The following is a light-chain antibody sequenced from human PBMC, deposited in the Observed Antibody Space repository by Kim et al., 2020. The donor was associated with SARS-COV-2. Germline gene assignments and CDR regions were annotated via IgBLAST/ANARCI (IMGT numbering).Light chain of an antibody. Sequence: PGGRATRSCRASQSVGRYLGWYQQKPGQAPRLLIYDASNRATGTPARFSGSGSGTDFTLTISNLEPEDFAVYYCQQRSDWRLTFGGGTKVDIK. CDR1: QSVGRY. J-gene: IGKJ4*01. CDR3: QQRSDWRLT. V-gene: IGKV3-11*01. CDR2: DAS.